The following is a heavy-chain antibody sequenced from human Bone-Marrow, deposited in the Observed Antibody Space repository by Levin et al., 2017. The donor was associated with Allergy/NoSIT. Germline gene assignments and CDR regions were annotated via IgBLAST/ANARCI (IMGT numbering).Heavy chain of an antibody. CDR1: GDSLSSYY. CDR2: ISYSGST. V-gene: IGHV4-59*01. Sequence: SETLSLTCTVSGDSLSSYYWSWIRQPPGKRLEWIAYISYSGSTNYNPSLKSRVTLSVDTSKNHFSLNLTSVTAADTAVYYCARSLRRENFDYWGHGILVTVSS. D-gene: IGHD5-24*01. CDR3: ARSLRRENFDY. J-gene: IGHJ4*01.